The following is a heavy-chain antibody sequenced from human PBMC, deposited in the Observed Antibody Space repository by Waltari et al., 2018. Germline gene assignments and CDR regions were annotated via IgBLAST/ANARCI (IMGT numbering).Heavy chain of an antibody. D-gene: IGHD3-22*01. CDR1: GFTFSRYW. V-gene: IGHV3-74*01. J-gene: IGHJ6*02. CDR2: ISSDGGST. CDR3: ARVATKTYSSPVPGRPYYYGMDV. Sequence: EEQLVESGGGLAQPGESLRLSCAASGFTFSRYWMDWVRQAPGKGLVCVSRISSDGGSTTYADSVKGRFTISRDNAKNTLYVQMNRLRAEDTAVYYCARVATKTYSSPVPGRPYYYGMDVWGQGTTVTVSS.